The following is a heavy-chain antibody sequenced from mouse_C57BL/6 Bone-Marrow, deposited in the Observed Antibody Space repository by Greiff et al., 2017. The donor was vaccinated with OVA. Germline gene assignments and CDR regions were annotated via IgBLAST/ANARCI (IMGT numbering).Heavy chain of an antibody. CDR1: GFTFSSYT. CDR3: ARQNYYGSSYYWYFDV. J-gene: IGHJ1*03. V-gene: IGHV5-9*01. Sequence: DVMLVESGGGLVKPGGSLKLSCAASGFTFSSYTMSWVRRTPEKRLEWVATISGGGGNTYYPDSVKGRFTISRDNAKNTLYLQMSSLRSEDTALYYCARQNYYGSSYYWYFDVWGTGTTVTVSS. D-gene: IGHD1-1*01. CDR2: ISGGGGNT.